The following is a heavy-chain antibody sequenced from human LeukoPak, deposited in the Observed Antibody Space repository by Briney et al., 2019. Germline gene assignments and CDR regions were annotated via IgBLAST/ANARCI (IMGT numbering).Heavy chain of an antibody. J-gene: IGHJ4*02. D-gene: IGHD6-19*01. Sequence: GGSLRLSCAASGFTVSSNYMSWLRQATGKGLEWVSVIYSGGSTYYADSVKGRFTISRDNSKNTLYLQMNSLRAKDTAVYYCGRDYYDSSGWYPSFVYRGQGTLGTVSS. CDR1: GFTVSSNY. CDR3: GRDYYDSSGWYPSFVY. CDR2: IYSGGST. V-gene: IGHV3-53*01.